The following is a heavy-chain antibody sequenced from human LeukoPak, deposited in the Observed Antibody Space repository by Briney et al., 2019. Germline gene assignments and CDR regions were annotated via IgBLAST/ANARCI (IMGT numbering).Heavy chain of an antibody. CDR3: AKDVYGDSSGGCGVDY. Sequence: GESLRLSRAASGFPFSSYGMNWVRQAPGKGLDWVSTISGRGGRTYYADSVKGRFTISRDNSKNTLYLQMNSLRAEDTAVYDCAKDVYGDSSGGCGVDYWGRGRLATVS. J-gene: IGHJ4*02. V-gene: IGHV3-23*01. CDR2: ISGRGGRT. D-gene: IGHD4-17*01. CDR1: GFPFSSYG.